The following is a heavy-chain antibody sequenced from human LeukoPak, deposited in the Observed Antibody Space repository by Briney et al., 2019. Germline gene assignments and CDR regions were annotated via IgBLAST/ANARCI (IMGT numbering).Heavy chain of an antibody. V-gene: IGHV1-18*01. CDR1: GYTFTSYG. Sequence: ASVKVSCKASGYTFTSYGISWVRQAPGQGLEWMGWISAYNGNTNYAQKLQGRVTMTTDTSTSTAYMELRSLRSDDTAVYYCARDFRRCSGGSCYVGPGYWGQGTLVTVSS. CDR2: ISAYNGNT. D-gene: IGHD2-15*01. CDR3: ARDFRRCSGGSCYVGPGY. J-gene: IGHJ4*02.